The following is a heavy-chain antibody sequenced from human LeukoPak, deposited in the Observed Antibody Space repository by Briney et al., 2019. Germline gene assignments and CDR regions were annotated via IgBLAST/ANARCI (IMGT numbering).Heavy chain of an antibody. CDR3: AKDRAYGGYLIDY. CDR1: GFAFSSYG. CDR2: IRYDGSNK. D-gene: IGHD5-12*01. V-gene: IGHV3-30*02. Sequence: GGSLRLSCAASGFAFSSYGMHWVRQAPGKGLEWVAFIRYDGSNKYYADSVKGRFTISRDNSKNTLYLQMNSLRAEDTAVYYCAKDRAYGGYLIDYWGQGTLVTVSS. J-gene: IGHJ4*02.